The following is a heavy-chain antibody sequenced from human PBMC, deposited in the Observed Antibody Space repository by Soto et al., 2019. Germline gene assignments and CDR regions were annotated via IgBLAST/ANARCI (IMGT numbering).Heavy chain of an antibody. J-gene: IGHJ6*03. V-gene: IGHV3-11*01. CDR1: GFTFSDYY. Sequence: QVQPVESGGGLVKPGGSLRLSCAASGFTFSDYYMSWIRQAPGKGLEWVSYISSSGSTIYYADSVKGRFTISRDNAKNSLYVQMNSLRAEDTAVYYCAREGGCSSTSCPSGQYYMDVWGKGTTVTVSS. CDR2: ISSSGSTI. D-gene: IGHD2-2*01. CDR3: AREGGCSSTSCPSGQYYMDV.